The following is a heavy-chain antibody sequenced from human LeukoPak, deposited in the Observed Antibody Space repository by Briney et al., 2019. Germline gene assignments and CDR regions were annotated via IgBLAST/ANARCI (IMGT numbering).Heavy chain of an antibody. V-gene: IGHV4-39*01. CDR3: ARMERFGVRAYYFDY. CDR2: IYYSGST. CDR1: GDSITGSSYY. Sequence: PSETLSLTCTVSGDSITGSSYYWGWIRQPPGKGLEWIGSIYYSGSTYYNPSLKSRVTISVDTSKNQFSLKLSSVTAADTAVYYCARMERFGVRAYYFDYWGQGTLVTVSS. J-gene: IGHJ4*02. D-gene: IGHD3-10*01.